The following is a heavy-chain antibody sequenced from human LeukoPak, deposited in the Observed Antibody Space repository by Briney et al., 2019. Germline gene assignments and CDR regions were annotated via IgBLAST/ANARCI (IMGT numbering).Heavy chain of an antibody. J-gene: IGHJ4*02. CDR1: GGTFSGYA. V-gene: IGHV1-69*05. CDR3: ARGPVTVTTVLDDY. Sequence: SVKVSCKASGGTFSGYAISWVRQAPGQGLEWMGRIIPVFGTANYAQKFQGRVTITTDESMSTAYMELSSLRSEDTAVYYCARGPVTVTTVLDDYWGQGTLVTVSS. D-gene: IGHD4-17*01. CDR2: IIPVFGTA.